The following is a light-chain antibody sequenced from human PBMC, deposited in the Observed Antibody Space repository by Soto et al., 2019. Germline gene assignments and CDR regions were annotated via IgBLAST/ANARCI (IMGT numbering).Light chain of an antibody. Sequence: QSVLTQPPSVSGAPGQRVTISCTGSSSNIGAGYDVHWYQHLPGAAPKLLIYGNDNRPSGVPDRFSGSKFGTSASLAITGLQAEDEAEYYCQSYDSSLSGSRVFGGGTKVTVL. CDR3: QSYDSSLSGSRV. J-gene: IGLJ3*02. V-gene: IGLV1-40*01. CDR2: GND. CDR1: SSNIGAGYD.